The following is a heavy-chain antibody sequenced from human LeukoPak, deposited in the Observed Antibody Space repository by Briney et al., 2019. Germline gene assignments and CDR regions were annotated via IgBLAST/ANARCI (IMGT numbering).Heavy chain of an antibody. Sequence: SETLSLTCAVYGGSFSGYYWSWIRQPPGKGLEWIGEINHSGSTNYNPSLKSRVTISVDTSKNQFSLKLSSVTAADTAVYYCARGNRDPGSSWYVVDYWGQGTLVTVSS. CDR1: GGSFSGYY. CDR2: INHSGST. D-gene: IGHD6-13*01. CDR3: ARGNRDPGSSWYVVDY. V-gene: IGHV4-34*01. J-gene: IGHJ4*02.